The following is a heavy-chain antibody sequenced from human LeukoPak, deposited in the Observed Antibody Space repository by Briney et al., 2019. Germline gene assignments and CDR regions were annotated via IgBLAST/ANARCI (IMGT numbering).Heavy chain of an antibody. V-gene: IGHV1-46*01. CDR1: GYTFTSYY. CDR2: INPSGGST. Sequence: RASVKVSCKASGYTFTSYYMHWVRQAPGQGLEWMGIINPSGGSTSYAQKFQGRVTITRNTSISTAYMELSSLRSEDTAVYYCARGSGEASTDYWGQGTLVTVSS. D-gene: IGHD4-17*01. J-gene: IGHJ4*02. CDR3: ARGSGEASTDY.